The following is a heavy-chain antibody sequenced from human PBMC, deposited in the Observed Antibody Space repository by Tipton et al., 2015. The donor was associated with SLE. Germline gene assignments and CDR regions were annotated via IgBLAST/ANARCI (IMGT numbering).Heavy chain of an antibody. CDR3: ARVEYSSSLVYFDY. CDR1: GGSFSGYY. CDR2: INHSGST. J-gene: IGHJ4*02. V-gene: IGHV4-34*01. D-gene: IGHD6-6*01. Sequence: TLSLTCAVYGGSFSGYYWCWIRQPPGTGLEWIGVINHSGSTNYNPSLKRQVTISVDTSKNQFSLKLNSVTAAETAVYYCARVEYSSSLVYFDYWDQGTLVTVSS.